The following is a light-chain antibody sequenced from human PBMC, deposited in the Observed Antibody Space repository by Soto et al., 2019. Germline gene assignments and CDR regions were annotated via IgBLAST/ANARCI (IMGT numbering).Light chain of an antibody. CDR3: QQYYSYPWT. CDR2: KAS. J-gene: IGKJ1*01. CDR1: QSISSW. V-gene: IGKV1-5*03. Sequence: IQMTQSPSTLSASVGDRVTITCRASQSISSWLAWYQQKPGKAPKGLIYKASTLESGAPSRFSGSGSGTEFTLTLSSLQPDDFATYYCQQYYSYPWTFGQGTKVETK.